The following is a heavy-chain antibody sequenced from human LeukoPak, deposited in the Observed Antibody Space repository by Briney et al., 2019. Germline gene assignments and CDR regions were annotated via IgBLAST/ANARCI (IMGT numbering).Heavy chain of an antibody. CDR3: ARGPTHFPMT. Sequence: GGSLRLSCEASGFTFSSYSMNWVRQAPGKGLEWVSYISSSSSTMYYADSVKGRFTISRDNAKSSLYLQMNSLRDEDTAVYYCARGPTHFPMTWGQGTLVTVSS. CDR2: ISSSSSTM. V-gene: IGHV3-48*02. D-gene: IGHD2/OR15-2a*01. J-gene: IGHJ5*02. CDR1: GFTFSSYS.